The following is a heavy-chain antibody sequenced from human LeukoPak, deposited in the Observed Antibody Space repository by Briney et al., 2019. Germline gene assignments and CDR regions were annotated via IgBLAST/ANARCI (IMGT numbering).Heavy chain of an antibody. D-gene: IGHD1-1*01. CDR1: GGTFSSYA. J-gene: IGHJ4*02. CDR3: ARDPRLDNDDY. V-gene: IGHV1-2*02. Sequence: ASVKVSCKASGGTFSSYAISWVRQAPGQGLEWMGWIRPYSGGTNYAQKFLGRVTMTRDASISTTYMELSSLRSDDTAVYYCARDPRLDNDDYWGQGTLVTVSS. CDR2: IRPYSGGT.